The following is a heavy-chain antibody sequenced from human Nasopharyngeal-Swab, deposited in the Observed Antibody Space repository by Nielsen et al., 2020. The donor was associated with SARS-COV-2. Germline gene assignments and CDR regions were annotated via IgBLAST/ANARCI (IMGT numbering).Heavy chain of an antibody. CDR3: ARGGAARPGFDY. J-gene: IGHJ4*02. D-gene: IGHD6-6*01. V-gene: IGHV4-31*02. CDR2: IYYSGST. Sequence: FRNHAGKGLEWIGYIYYSGSTYYNPSLKSRVTISVDTSKNQFSLKLSSVTAADTAVYYCARGGAARPGFDYWGQGTLVTVSS.